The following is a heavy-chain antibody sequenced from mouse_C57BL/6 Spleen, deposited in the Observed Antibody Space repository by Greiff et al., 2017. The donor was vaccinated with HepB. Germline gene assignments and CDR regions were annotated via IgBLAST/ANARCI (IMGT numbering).Heavy chain of an antibody. V-gene: IGHV2-9-1*01. CDR3: ARDYDYDPLYAMDY. CDR1: GFSLTSYA. D-gene: IGHD2-4*01. Sequence: QVQLKESGPGLVAPPQSLSITCTVSGFSLTSYAISWVRQPPGKGLEWLGVIWTGGGTNYNSALKSRLSISKDNSKSQVFLKMNSLQTDDTARYYCARDYDYDPLYAMDYWGQGTSVTVSS. J-gene: IGHJ4*01. CDR2: IWTGGGT.